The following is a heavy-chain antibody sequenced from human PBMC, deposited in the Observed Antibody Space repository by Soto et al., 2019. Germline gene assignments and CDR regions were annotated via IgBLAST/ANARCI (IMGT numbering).Heavy chain of an antibody. J-gene: IGHJ5*02. V-gene: IGHV4-30-2*01. Sequence: QLQLQESGSGLVKPSQTLSLTCAVSSGSISSGGYSWSWIRQPPGKGLEWIGYIYHSGSTYYNPSLKSRDTISVDRSKNQFSLKLRSVTAADTAVYYCASLLELVNFGFTWGQGTLVTVSS. CDR3: ASLLELVNFGFT. D-gene: IGHD1-7*01. CDR1: SGSISSGGYS. CDR2: IYHSGST.